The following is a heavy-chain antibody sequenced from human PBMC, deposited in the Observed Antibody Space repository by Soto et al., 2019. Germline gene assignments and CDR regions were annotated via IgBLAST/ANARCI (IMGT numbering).Heavy chain of an antibody. CDR2: IGAYNGNT. CDR1: VYTFTIYG. Sequence: ASVTVSYKASVYTFTIYGIRWLRPSPGQGLEWMGWIGAYNGNTNNAQKLQDRVTMTTDTSTSTAYIVLRSLRSDDTAAYYCGRVGIVVVPEAFDIWGQGTMVTVSS. J-gene: IGHJ3*02. V-gene: IGHV1-18*01. D-gene: IGHD3-22*01. CDR3: GRVGIVVVPEAFDI.